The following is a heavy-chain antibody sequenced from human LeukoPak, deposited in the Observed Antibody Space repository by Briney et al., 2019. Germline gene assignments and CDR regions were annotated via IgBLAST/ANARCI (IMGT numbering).Heavy chain of an antibody. D-gene: IGHD6-13*01. CDR1: GGSISSGGYY. Sequence: SQTLSLTCTVSGGSISSGGYYWSWIRQHPGKGLEWIGEINHSGSTNYNPSLKSRVTISVDTSKNQFSLKLSSVTAADTAVYYCARVLVSSSWYDYFDYWGQGTLVTVSS. J-gene: IGHJ4*02. V-gene: IGHV4-31*03. CDR2: INHSGST. CDR3: ARVLVSSSWYDYFDY.